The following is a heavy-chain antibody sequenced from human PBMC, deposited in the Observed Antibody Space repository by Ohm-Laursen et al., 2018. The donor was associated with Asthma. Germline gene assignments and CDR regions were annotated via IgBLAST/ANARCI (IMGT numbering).Heavy chain of an antibody. CDR2: ISYDGSNK. Sequence: SLRLSCAASGFTFSSYGMHWVRQAPGKGLEWVAVISYDGSNKYYADSVKGRFTIYRDNSKNTLYLQMNSLRAEDTAVYYCAKGPGIAAAGTFYWGQGTLVTVSS. CDR3: AKGPGIAAAGTFY. V-gene: IGHV3-30*18. CDR1: GFTFSSYG. J-gene: IGHJ4*02. D-gene: IGHD6-13*01.